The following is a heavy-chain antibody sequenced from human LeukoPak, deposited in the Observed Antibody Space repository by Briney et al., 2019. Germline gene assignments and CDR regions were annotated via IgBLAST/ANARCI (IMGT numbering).Heavy chain of an antibody. CDR3: AKDQYCTSTSCYVGY. J-gene: IGHJ4*02. V-gene: IGHV3-23*01. CDR1: GFTFSSYG. D-gene: IGHD2-2*01. CDR2: INVSGGST. Sequence: PGGSLRLSCAASGFTFSSYGMHWVRQAPGKGLEWVSGINVSGGSTFYADSVRGRFTIFRDNSKNTLYLQMNSLRAEDTAVYYCAKDQYCTSTSCYVGYWGQGTLVTVSS.